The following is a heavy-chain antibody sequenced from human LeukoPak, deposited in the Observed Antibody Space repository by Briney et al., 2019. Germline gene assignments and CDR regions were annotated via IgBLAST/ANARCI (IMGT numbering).Heavy chain of an antibody. J-gene: IGHJ4*02. V-gene: IGHV3-74*01. CDR3: AKSYTTSSGPFDY. Sequence: GGSLRLSCAASGFTFSSYWMHWVRQAPGKGLVWVSRINTDGSSTSYADSVKGRFTISRDNSKNTLYLQMNSLRAEDTAVYYCAKSYTTSSGPFDYWGQGTLVTVSS. CDR2: INTDGSST. D-gene: IGHD6-6*01. CDR1: GFTFSSYW.